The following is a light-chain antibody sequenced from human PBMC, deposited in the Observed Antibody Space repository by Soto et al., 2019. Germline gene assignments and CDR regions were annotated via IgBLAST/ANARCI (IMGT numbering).Light chain of an antibody. CDR2: DAS. CDR1: QDITNY. CDR3: QQFDSVPCT. V-gene: IGKV1-33*01. J-gene: IGKJ2*02. Sequence: IQMTQSPSSLSASVGDRVTITCQASQDITNYLIWYQQKPGKAPKLLIYDASSLGKGASPRFSGTGSGTNFTLTNSSLQPEDIATYYCQQFDSVPCTFGQGTKLEIK.